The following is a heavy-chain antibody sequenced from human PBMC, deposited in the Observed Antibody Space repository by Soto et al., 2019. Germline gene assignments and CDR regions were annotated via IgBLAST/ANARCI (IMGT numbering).Heavy chain of an antibody. CDR2: FSSTSSYI. J-gene: IGHJ3*02. CDR1: GFTFSSHS. CDR3: ARGYRGVPSQYEVNDAFDI. V-gene: IGHV3-21*01. D-gene: IGHD3-10*01. Sequence: EVQLVESGGGLVKPGGSLRLSCAASGFTFSSHSMNWVRQAPGRGVEWVSSFSSTSSYIYYADSLEGRFTVSRANAKNSLYLQMDSLRVEDTAVYYCARGYRGVPSQYEVNDAFDIWGQGTKVIVSS.